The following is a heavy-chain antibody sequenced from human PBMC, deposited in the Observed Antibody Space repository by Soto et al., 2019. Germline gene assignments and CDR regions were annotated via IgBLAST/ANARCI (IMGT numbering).Heavy chain of an antibody. CDR2: INPSGST. Sequence: QVQLQQWGAGLLKPSETLSLTCAVYGGSFSGYYWSWIRPPPGKGLECIGEINPSGSTNYTPPLKSRVTMSGDTPKNPFSLKLTSVTAADKAVYYCARGRDGVAANWGQGTLVTVSS. J-gene: IGHJ4*02. CDR3: ARGRDGVAAN. V-gene: IGHV4-34*01. CDR1: GGSFSGYY. D-gene: IGHD6-19*01.